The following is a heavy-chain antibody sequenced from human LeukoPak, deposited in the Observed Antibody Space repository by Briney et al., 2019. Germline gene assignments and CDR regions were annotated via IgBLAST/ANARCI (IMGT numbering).Heavy chain of an antibody. D-gene: IGHD6-19*01. J-gene: IGHJ4*02. V-gene: IGHV3-30*04. CDR2: ISYDGNNK. CDR1: GFTFSSYT. CDR3: AKDVRAVVGPLDY. Sequence: GGSLRLPCAASGFTFSSYTMHWVRQAPGKGLEWVAVISYDGNNKYYADSVKGRFTISRDNSKNTLYLQMNSLRAEDTAVYYCAKDVRAVVGPLDYWGQGTLVTVSS.